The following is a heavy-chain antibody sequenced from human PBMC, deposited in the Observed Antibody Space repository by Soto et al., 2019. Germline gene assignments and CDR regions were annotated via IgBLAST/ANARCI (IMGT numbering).Heavy chain of an antibody. CDR2: IKKDGSKI. J-gene: IGHJ3*02. CDR3: ARDVSPGSSSLYLDAFDI. D-gene: IGHD6-13*01. V-gene: IGHV3-7*05. Sequence: EVQLVESGGDLVQPGGSLRLSCAASGFSFASSWMTWVRQAPGKGLEWVANIKKDGSKINYLDYVRGRFTVSRDNAKNSLYLEMNSLRAEYTALYYCARDVSPGSSSLYLDAFDIWGQGTMVTVSS. CDR1: GFSFASSW.